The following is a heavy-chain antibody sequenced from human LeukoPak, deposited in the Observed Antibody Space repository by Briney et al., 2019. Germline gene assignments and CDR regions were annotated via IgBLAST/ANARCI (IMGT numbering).Heavy chain of an antibody. J-gene: IGHJ4*02. Sequence: GGSLRLPCAASGFTFSSYSMNWVRQAPGKGLEWVSSISSSSSYIYYADSVKGRFTISRDNAKNSLYLQMNSLRAEDTAVYYCARDKDTAMVGDLIDYWGQGTLVTVSS. D-gene: IGHD5-18*01. CDR1: GFTFSSYS. V-gene: IGHV3-21*01. CDR2: ISSSSSYI. CDR3: ARDKDTAMVGDLIDY.